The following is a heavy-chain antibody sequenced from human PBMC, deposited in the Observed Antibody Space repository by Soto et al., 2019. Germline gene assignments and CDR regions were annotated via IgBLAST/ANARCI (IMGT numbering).Heavy chain of an antibody. CDR1: GGTFSKYG. V-gene: IGHV1-69*01. D-gene: IGHD6-19*01. Sequence: QMQLVQSGAEVKKPGSSVKVSCQAFGGTFSKYGVSWVRQAPGQGLQWMGGITPMLGTSTITQRFHDRVTLTADEFTTVAYIELNSLTSEDTAIYYCATYRPGSSGANWFDPWGQGTLVTVSP. J-gene: IGHJ5*02. CDR3: ATYRPGSSGANWFDP. CDR2: ITPMLGTS.